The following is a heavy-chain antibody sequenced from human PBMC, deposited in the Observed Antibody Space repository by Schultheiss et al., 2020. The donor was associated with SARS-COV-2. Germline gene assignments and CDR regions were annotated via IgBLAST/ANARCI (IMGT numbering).Heavy chain of an antibody. D-gene: IGHD6-19*01. CDR3: ARDQEQWLLSHYYYYGMDV. V-gene: IGHV3-30-3*01. CDR1: GFTLSSSP. J-gene: IGHJ6*02. Sequence: GGSLRLSCAASGFTLSSSPLHWVRQAPGKGLEWVAVISYDGSNKYYADSVKGRFTISRDNSKNTLYLQMNSLRAEDTAVYYCARDQEQWLLSHYYYYGMDVWGQGTTVTVSS. CDR2: ISYDGSNK.